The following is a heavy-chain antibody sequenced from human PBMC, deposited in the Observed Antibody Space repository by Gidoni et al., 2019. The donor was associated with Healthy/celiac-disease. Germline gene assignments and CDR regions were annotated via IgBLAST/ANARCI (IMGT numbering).Heavy chain of an antibody. CDR3: AREVGVVGIAARPEGWFDP. Sequence: QVQLVQSGAEVKKPGSSVKVSCKASGGTVSSYAISWVRQAPGQGLEWMGGIIPIFGTANYAQKFQGRVTITADESTSTAYMELSSLRSEDTAVYYCAREVGVVGIAARPEGWFDPWGQGTLVTVSS. CDR2: IIPIFGTA. CDR1: GGTVSSYA. V-gene: IGHV1-69*01. D-gene: IGHD6-6*01. J-gene: IGHJ5*02.